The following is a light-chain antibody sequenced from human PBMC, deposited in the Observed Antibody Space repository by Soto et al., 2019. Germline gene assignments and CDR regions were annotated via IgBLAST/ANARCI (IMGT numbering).Light chain of an antibody. Sequence: EVELTQSPAILSLSPGETATLSCRASQSVDKFLAWYQQRPGQPPRLLIFDASNRATGVPVRFSGSGSGTVFTLTIGSLEPEDSAVYYCQQRSNWLFGPGTKVDNK. CDR3: QQRSNWL. CDR1: QSVDKF. J-gene: IGKJ3*01. CDR2: DAS. V-gene: IGKV3-11*01.